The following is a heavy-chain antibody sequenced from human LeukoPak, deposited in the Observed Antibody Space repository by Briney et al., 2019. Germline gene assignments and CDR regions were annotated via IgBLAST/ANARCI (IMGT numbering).Heavy chain of an antibody. CDR1: GYTFTSYG. J-gene: IGHJ4*02. Sequence: ASVKVSCKASGYTFTSYGISWVRQAPRQGLEWMGWISAYNGNTNYAQKLQGRVTMTTDTSTSTAYMELRSLRSDDTAVYYCARVPVGYCSSTSCYASIQPSHEFDYWGQGTLVTVSS. CDR3: ARVPVGYCSSTSCYASIQPSHEFDY. V-gene: IGHV1-18*04. CDR2: ISAYNGNT. D-gene: IGHD2-2*01.